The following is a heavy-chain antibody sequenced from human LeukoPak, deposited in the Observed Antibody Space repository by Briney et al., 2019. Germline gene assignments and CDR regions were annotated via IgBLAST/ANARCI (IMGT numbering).Heavy chain of an antibody. Sequence: PSETLSLTCTVSGGSISSYYWSWIRQPPGKGLEGIGYISYSGSTNYNPSLKSRVTISVDTSRNQFSLKLSSVTAADTAVYYCARGRLGGSGSYYNVLDYWGQGTLVTVSS. CDR3: ARGRLGGSGSYYNVLDY. V-gene: IGHV4-59*01. J-gene: IGHJ4*02. CDR1: GGSISSYY. CDR2: ISYSGST. D-gene: IGHD3-10*01.